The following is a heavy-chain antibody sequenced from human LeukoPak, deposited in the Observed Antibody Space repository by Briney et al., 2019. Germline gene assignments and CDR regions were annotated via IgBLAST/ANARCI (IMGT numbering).Heavy chain of an antibody. CDR3: ARGRIVVVVAATPGSSAYYFDY. V-gene: IGHV4-38-2*02. D-gene: IGHD2-15*01. J-gene: IGHJ4*02. Sequence: SETLSLTCSVSGFSITSHYYWGWIRQPPGKGLEWIGTTYHSGSTYYNPSLKSRVTISVDTSKNQFSLKLSSVTAADTAVYYCARGRIVVVVAATPGSSAYYFDYWGQGTLVTVSS. CDR2: TYHSGST. CDR1: GFSITSHYY.